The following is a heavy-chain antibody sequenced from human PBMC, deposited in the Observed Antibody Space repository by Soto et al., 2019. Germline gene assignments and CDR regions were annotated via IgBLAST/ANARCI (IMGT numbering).Heavy chain of an antibody. J-gene: IGHJ5*02. CDR2: INPSGGST. CDR3: ARGKGPYGSGSYYKGWFDP. D-gene: IGHD3-10*01. CDR1: GYTFTSYY. Sequence: QVQLVQSGAEVKKPGASVKVSCKASGYTFTSYYMHWVRQAPGQGLEWMGIINPSGGSTSYAQKFQGSVTMTRETSTSKVYMELSSLRSADTAVYYCARGKGPYGSGSYYKGWFDPWGQGTLVTVSS. V-gene: IGHV1-46*03.